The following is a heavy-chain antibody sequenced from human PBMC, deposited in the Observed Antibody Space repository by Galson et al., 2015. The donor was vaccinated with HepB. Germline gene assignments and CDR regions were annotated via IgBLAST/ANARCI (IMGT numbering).Heavy chain of an antibody. CDR3: ARDLSSGYYFDY. J-gene: IGHJ4*02. CDR1: GFTFSSYS. D-gene: IGHD3-22*01. Sequence: SLRLSCAASGFTFSSYSMNWVRQAPGKGLEWVSYISSSSTIYYADSVKGRFTISRDNAKNSLYLQMNSLRAEDTAVYYCARDLSSGYYFDYWGQGTLVTVSS. CDR2: ISSSSTI. V-gene: IGHV3-48*01.